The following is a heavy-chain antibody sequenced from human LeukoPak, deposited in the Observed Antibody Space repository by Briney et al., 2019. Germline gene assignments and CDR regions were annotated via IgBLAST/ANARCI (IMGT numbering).Heavy chain of an antibody. V-gene: IGHV4-30-4*01. CDR3: ARDQTGDYYDSSGYYSWFDP. CDR1: GGSISSGDYY. Sequence: SETLSLTCTVSGGSISSGDYYWSWIRQPPGKGLEWIGYIYYCGSTYYNPSLKSRVTISVDTSKNQFSLKLSSVTAADTAVYYCARDQTGDYYDSSGYYSWFDPWGQGTLVTVSS. J-gene: IGHJ5*02. D-gene: IGHD3-22*01. CDR2: IYYCGST.